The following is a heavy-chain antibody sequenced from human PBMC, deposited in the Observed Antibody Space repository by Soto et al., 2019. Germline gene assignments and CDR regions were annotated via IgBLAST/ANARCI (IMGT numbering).Heavy chain of an antibody. V-gene: IGHV4-30-2*01. Sequence: PSEPLSVTCAVSGGSTSSGSYYWRWIRQPPWKGLEWIVYIYHSGCTYYSPSLKSRVTISVDRSKNQFSLKLSSVTAADTAVYYCARSGFKRITGTWYYFDYWGQGTLVTVS. CDR2: IYHSGCT. CDR3: ARSGFKRITGTWYYFDY. D-gene: IGHD1-7*01. CDR1: GGSTSSGSYY. J-gene: IGHJ4*02.